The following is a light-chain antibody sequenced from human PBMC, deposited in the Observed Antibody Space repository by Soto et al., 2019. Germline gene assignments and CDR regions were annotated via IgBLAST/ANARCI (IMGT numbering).Light chain of an antibody. Sequence: QSALTQPASMSGSPGQSITISCTGTSSDVGAYNYVSWYQRSPGNAPNLIIYEVNNRPSGVSNRFSGSKSGNTASLTISGLQAEDAADYYCSSDTGTILVFGGGTKVTVL. CDR2: EVN. CDR3: SSDTGTILV. V-gene: IGLV2-14*01. CDR1: SSDVGAYNY. J-gene: IGLJ3*02.